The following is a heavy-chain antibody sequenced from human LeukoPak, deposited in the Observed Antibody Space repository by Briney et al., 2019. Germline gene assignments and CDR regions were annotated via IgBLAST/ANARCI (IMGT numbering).Heavy chain of an antibody. J-gene: IGHJ4*02. D-gene: IGHD5-24*01. CDR2: IRYDGSKK. CDR3: ARDIRMASFDY. Sequence: GGSLRLSCAASGFTFSSYGMHWVRQAPGKGLEWVAFIRYDGSKKYYADSVKGRFTISRDNSKSTLYLQVNSLRADDTAVYYCARDIRMASFDYWGQGTLVTVSS. CDR1: GFTFSSYG. V-gene: IGHV3-30*02.